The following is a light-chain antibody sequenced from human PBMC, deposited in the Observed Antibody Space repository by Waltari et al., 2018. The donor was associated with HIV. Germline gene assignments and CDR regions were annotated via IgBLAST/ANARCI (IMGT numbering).Light chain of an antibody. CDR2: GAS. J-gene: IGKJ2*01. V-gene: IGKV3-15*01. Sequence: ATLSVSPGERATLSCRASQSVSSNLAWYQQRPGQAPRLLIYGASTRATGIPARFSGSGSGTEFTLTISSLQSEDFAVYYCQQYNNWPPLYTFGQGTKLEIK. CDR3: QQYNNWPPLYT. CDR1: QSVSSN.